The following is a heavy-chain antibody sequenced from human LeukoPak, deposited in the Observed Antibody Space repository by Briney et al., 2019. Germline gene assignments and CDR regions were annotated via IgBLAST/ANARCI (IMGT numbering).Heavy chain of an antibody. J-gene: IGHJ4*02. CDR2: IYYSGST. V-gene: IGHV4-59*08. CDR1: GGSISSYY. Sequence: SETLSLTCTVSGGSISSYYWSWIGQPPGKGLEGIGYIYYSGSTNYNPSLKSRVTISVDTSKNQFPLKLSSVTAADTAVYYCARQDSSSWYEKGPIDYWGQGTLVTVSS. CDR3: ARQDSSSWYEKGPIDY. D-gene: IGHD6-13*01.